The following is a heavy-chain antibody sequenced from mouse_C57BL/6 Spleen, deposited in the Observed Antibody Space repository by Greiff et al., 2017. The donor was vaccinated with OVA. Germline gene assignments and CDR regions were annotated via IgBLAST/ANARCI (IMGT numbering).Heavy chain of an antibody. V-gene: IGHV1-76*01. CDR2: IYPGSGNT. J-gene: IGHJ4*01. CDR1: GYTFTDYY. D-gene: IGHD2-10*02. CDR3: ARGYGNSDAMDY. Sequence: QVQLKQSGAELVRPGASVKLSCKASGYTFTDYYINWVKQRPGQGLEWIARIYPGSGNTYYNEKFKGKATLTAEKSSSTAYMQLSSLTSEDSAVYFCARGYGNSDAMDYWGQGTSVTVSS.